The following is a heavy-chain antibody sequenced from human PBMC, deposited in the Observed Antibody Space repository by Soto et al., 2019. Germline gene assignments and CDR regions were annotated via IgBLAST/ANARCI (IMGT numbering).Heavy chain of an antibody. CDR1: GGTFSSYA. CDR2: IIPIFGTA. CDR3: ASPYYYDSSGYYLRYYFDY. D-gene: IGHD3-22*01. V-gene: IGHV1-69*01. J-gene: IGHJ4*02. Sequence: QVQLVQSGAEVKKPGSSVKVSCKASGGTFSSYAISWVRQAPGQGLEWMGWIIPIFGTANYAQKFQGRVTITADESTSTAYMELSSLRSEDTAVYYCASPYYYDSSGYYLRYYFDYWGQGTLVTVSS.